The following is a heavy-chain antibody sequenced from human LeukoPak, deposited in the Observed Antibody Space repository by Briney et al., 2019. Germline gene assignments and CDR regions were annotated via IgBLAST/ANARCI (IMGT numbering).Heavy chain of an antibody. D-gene: IGHD3-22*01. CDR2: ISGSGGTT. CDR1: GFTFSSYS. J-gene: IGHJ6*03. V-gene: IGHV3-23*01. CDR3: AKAARDRSNYYYYMDV. Sequence: PGGSLRLSCAASGFTFSSYSMNWVRQAPGKGLEWVSAISGSGGTTFYADSVKGRFTISRDNSKNTLFLQMHSLRAEDTAVYYCAKAARDRSNYYYYMDVWGKGTTVTVSS.